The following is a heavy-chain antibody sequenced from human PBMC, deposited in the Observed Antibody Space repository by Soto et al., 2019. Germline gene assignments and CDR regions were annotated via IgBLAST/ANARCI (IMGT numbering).Heavy chain of an antibody. Sequence: QVQLVQSGAEVKKPGSSVRVSCKASGDTFTFYSINWVRQAPGLGLEWMGRINPILSMSNYAQRFQGRVTMTADKSTSTAYMELSSLRSEDTARYYCAGSYGSGYRAFDYWGQGALVTVSS. CDR3: AGSYGSGYRAFDY. V-gene: IGHV1-69*02. CDR1: GDTFTFYS. J-gene: IGHJ4*02. D-gene: IGHD3-10*01. CDR2: INPILSMS.